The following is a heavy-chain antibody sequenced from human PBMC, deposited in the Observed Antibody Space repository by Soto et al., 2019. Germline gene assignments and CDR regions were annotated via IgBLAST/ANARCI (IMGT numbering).Heavy chain of an antibody. CDR1: GFTFSSYD. D-gene: IGHD3-3*02. J-gene: IGHJ4*02. CDR2: IGTAGDT. CDR3: ARVGHLWSGYAD. Sequence: GGSLRLSCAASGFTFSSYDMHWVRQATGKGLEWVSAIGTAGDTYYPGSVKGRFTISRENAKNSLYLQMNSLRAEDTAVYYCARVGHLWSGYADWGQGTLVTVSS. V-gene: IGHV3-13*01.